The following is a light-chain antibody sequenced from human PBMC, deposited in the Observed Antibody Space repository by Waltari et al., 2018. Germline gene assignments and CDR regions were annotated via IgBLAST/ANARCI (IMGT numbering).Light chain of an antibody. V-gene: IGLV2-8*01. CDR3: SSYAGSNNVV. Sequence: QSALTQPPSASGSPGQSVTISCTGTSSDVGGYNYVSWYQQHPGKAPKLMIYEVSKRPSGVPDRFSGSKSGNTASLTVSGLQAEDEADYYCSSYAGSNNVVFGGGT. CDR2: EVS. J-gene: IGLJ2*01. CDR1: SSDVGGYNY.